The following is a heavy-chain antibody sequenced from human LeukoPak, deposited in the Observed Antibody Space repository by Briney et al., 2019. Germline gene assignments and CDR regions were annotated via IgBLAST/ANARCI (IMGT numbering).Heavy chain of an antibody. Sequence: GGSLRLSCAASGFTFSSYGMHWVRQAPGKGLEWVAVISYDGSNKYYADSVKGRFTISRDNSKNTLYLQMNSLRAEDTAVYYCAKDRIAVAGHYYYGMDVWGQGTTVTVSS. CDR3: AKDRIAVAGHYYYGMDV. V-gene: IGHV3-30*18. CDR2: ISYDGSNK. CDR1: GFTFSSYG. J-gene: IGHJ6*02. D-gene: IGHD6-19*01.